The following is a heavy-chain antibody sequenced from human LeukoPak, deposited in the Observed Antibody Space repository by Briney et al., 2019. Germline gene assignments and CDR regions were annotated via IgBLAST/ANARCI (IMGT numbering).Heavy chain of an antibody. CDR2: MFTSGST. CDR3: ALDYDNSGYEFVY. J-gene: IGHJ4*02. Sequence: SETLSLTCTVSSDSISSYYWSWIRQPAGKGLEWIGRMFTSGSTNYNPSLKRRVTISIDTSKKQFSLKLSSVTAADTAVYYCALDYDNSGYEFVYWGQGTLVTVSS. D-gene: IGHD3-22*01. CDR1: SDSISSYY. V-gene: IGHV4-4*07.